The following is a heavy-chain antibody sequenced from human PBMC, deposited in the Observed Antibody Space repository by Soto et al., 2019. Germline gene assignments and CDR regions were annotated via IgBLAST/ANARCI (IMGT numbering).Heavy chain of an antibody. CDR2: INPNSGGT. CDR3: ARGGRITIFGVAQENWFDP. V-gene: IGHV1-2*04. J-gene: IGHJ5*02. CDR1: GYTFTGYY. Sequence: ASVKVSCKASGYTFTGYYIHWVRQAPGQRLEWMGWINPNSGGTNYAQKFQGWVTMTRDTSISTAYMELSRLRSDDTAVYYCARGGRITIFGVAQENWFDPWGQGTLVTVSS. D-gene: IGHD3-3*01.